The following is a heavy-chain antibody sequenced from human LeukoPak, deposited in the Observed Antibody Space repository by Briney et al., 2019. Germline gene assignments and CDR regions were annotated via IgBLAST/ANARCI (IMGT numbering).Heavy chain of an antibody. V-gene: IGHV4-59*08. CDR2: ISSSGST. D-gene: IGHD6-13*01. CDR1: GGSINAYW. CDR3: AGLHFAASEEFDP. J-gene: IGHJ5*02. Sequence: SETLSLTCTLSGGSINAYWWSWIRQPPGKGLEWIGYISSSGSTNYNPSLKSRVTISLATSKTLFSLNLNSVTAADTAVYYCAGLHFAASEEFDPWGQGILVTVSS.